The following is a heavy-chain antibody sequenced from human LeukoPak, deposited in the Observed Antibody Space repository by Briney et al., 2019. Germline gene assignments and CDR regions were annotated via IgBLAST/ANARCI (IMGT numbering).Heavy chain of an antibody. Sequence: PGGSLRLSCAASGFTFSSYGMHWVRQAPGKGLEGVAFIRYDGSNKYYADSVKGRFIISSDNSKNTLYLQMNSLRAEDTAVYYCARSSGWSKIFDYWGQGTLVTVSS. CDR1: GFTFSSYG. D-gene: IGHD6-19*01. J-gene: IGHJ4*02. CDR3: ARSSGWSKIFDY. CDR2: IRYDGSNK. V-gene: IGHV3-30*02.